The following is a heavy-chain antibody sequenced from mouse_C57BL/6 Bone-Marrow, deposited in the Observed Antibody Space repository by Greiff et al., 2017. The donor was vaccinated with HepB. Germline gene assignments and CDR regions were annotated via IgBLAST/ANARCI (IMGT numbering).Heavy chain of an antibody. J-gene: IGHJ3*01. Sequence: VQLQQSVAELVRPGASVKLSCTASGFNIKNTYMHWVKQRPEQGLEWIGRIDPANGNTKYDPKFQGKATITADTSSNTAYLQLSSLTSEDTAIYYCAYYYGSRGAWFAYWGQGTLVTVSA. CDR3: AYYYGSRGAWFAY. CDR2: IDPANGNT. D-gene: IGHD1-1*01. CDR1: GFNIKNTY. V-gene: IGHV14-3*01.